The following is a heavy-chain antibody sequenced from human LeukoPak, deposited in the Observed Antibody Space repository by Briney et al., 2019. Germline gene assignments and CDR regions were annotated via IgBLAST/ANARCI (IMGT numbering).Heavy chain of an antibody. Sequence: GGSLRLSCAASGFTFSSYAMSWVRQAPGKGLEWVSAISGSGGGTYYADSVKGRFIISRDNSKNALSLQLNSLRPEDTALYYCAKHFCTGLDCSLFDSWGQGTLVTVSS. CDR3: AKHFCTGLDCSLFDS. J-gene: IGHJ4*02. CDR2: ISGSGGGT. V-gene: IGHV3-23*01. CDR1: GFTFSSYA. D-gene: IGHD3/OR15-3a*01.